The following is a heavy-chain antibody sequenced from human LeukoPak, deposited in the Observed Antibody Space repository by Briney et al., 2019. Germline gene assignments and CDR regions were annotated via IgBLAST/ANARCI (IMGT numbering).Heavy chain of an antibody. Sequence: PEGSLRLSCAASGFTFSRYGMHWVRQAPGKGPEWVSAISHSGGTTYYADSVKGRFTITRDNSKNTLYLQMNSLRAEDTAVYYCAKANVKYCSGGTCFDAFDIWGQGTMVTVSS. CDR1: GFTFSRYG. J-gene: IGHJ3*02. V-gene: IGHV3-23*01. D-gene: IGHD2-15*01. CDR2: ISHSGGTT. CDR3: AKANVKYCSGGTCFDAFDI.